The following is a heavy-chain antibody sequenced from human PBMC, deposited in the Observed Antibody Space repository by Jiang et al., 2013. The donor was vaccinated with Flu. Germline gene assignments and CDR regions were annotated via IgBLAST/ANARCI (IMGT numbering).Heavy chain of an antibody. Sequence: GAEVKKPGSSVKVSCKASGGTFSSYAISWVRQAPGQGLEWMGRIIPILGIANYAQKFQGRVTITADKSTSTAYMELSSLRSEDTAVYYCARSTYYYDSSGYDDAFDIWGQGTMVTVSS. CDR3: ARSTYYYDSSGYDDAFDI. CDR1: GGTFSSYA. J-gene: IGHJ3*02. CDR2: IIPILGIA. V-gene: IGHV1-69*04. D-gene: IGHD3-22*01.